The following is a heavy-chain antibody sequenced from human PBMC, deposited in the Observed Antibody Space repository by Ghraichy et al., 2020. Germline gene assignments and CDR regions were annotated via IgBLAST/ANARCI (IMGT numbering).Heavy chain of an antibody. Sequence: SETLSLTCAVYGGSFSGYYWSWIRQPPGKGLEWIGEINHSGSTNYNPSLKSRVTISVDTSKNQFSLKLSSVTAADTAVYYCARGPITNSRPYYYYGMDVWGQGTTVTVSS. CDR1: GGSFSGYY. J-gene: IGHJ6*02. V-gene: IGHV4-34*01. CDR2: INHSGST. CDR3: ARGPITNSRPYYYYGMDV. D-gene: IGHD3-3*01.